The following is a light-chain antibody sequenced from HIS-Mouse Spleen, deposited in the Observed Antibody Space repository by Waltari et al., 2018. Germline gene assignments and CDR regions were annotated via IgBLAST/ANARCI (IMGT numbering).Light chain of an antibody. CDR3: CSYAGSSTVV. Sequence: QSALTQPASVSGSPGQSITIPCTCTGSDAGRYNLGSLYQPHQGKAPKPRIYEGSKRPSGVSNRFSGSKSGNTASLTISGLQAEDEADYYCCSYAGSSTVVFGGGTKLTVL. CDR2: EGS. V-gene: IGLV2-23*01. CDR1: GSDAGRYNL. J-gene: IGLJ2*01.